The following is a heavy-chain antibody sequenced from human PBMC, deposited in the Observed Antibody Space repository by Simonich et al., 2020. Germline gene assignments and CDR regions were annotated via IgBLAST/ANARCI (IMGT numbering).Heavy chain of an antibody. Sequence: QVQLVQSGAEGKKPVASVKVSCKDSGYTFTSYGISWVRQAPGQGLEWMGRISAYNGNTNYAQTLQGRVTMTTDTATSTAYMELRSLRSDDTAVYYCARDQGGRAAAATDYWGQGTLVTVSS. J-gene: IGHJ4*02. CDR1: GYTFTSYG. V-gene: IGHV1-18*01. CDR3: ARDQGGRAAAATDY. CDR2: ISAYNGNT. D-gene: IGHD6-13*01.